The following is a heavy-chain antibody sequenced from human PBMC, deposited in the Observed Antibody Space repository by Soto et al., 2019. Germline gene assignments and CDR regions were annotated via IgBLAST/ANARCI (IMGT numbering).Heavy chain of an antibody. CDR1: GGSISSYF. J-gene: IGHJ3*02. V-gene: IGHV4-59*01. CDR3: ARDHKEAFDI. CDR2: MYFNEST. Sequence: KTSETLSLTCSVSGGSISSYFLHWIRQAPGKGLEWIGYMYFNESTNYNPSLKSRVAISLDTSKSLFSLKLNSVTAADTAMYYCARDHKEAFDIWGQGTLVTVSS.